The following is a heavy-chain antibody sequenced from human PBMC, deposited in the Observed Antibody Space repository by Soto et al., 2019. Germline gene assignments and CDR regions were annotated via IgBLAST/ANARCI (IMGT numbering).Heavy chain of an antibody. J-gene: IGHJ3*02. Sequence: PSETLSLTCTFSCGSVISGSYYWSWIRQPPGKGLEWIGYIYYSGSTNYNPSLKSRVTISVDTSKNQFSLKLSSVTAADTAVYYCARGDGGNSDDAFDIWGQGTMVTVSS. CDR3: ARGDGGNSDDAFDI. D-gene: IGHD2-21*02. V-gene: IGHV4-61*01. CDR2: IYYSGST. CDR1: CGSVISGSYY.